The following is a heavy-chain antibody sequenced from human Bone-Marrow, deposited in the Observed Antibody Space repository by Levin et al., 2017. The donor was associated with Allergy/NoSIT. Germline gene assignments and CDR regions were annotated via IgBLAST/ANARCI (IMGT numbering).Heavy chain of an antibody. CDR3: ARGEVGVAGDY. D-gene: IGHD6-19*01. CDR2: INHTGFT. V-gene: IGHV4-34*01. J-gene: IGHJ4*02. Sequence: SETLSLTCGVSGGSFSGYYLGWIRQSPGQGLEWIGEINHTGFTTYNPSLKSRVTMSVEKSKNQFSLELRSVTAADTAVYYCARGEVGVAGDYWGQGTLVTVSS. CDR1: GGSFSGYY.